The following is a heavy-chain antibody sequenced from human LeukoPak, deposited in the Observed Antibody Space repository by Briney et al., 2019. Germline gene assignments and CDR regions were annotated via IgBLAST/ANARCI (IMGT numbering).Heavy chain of an antibody. V-gene: IGHV3-7*03. CDR3: VNGYCSGGSCYSDDWFDP. Sequence: GGSLRLSCAASGFTFSNYWMSWVRQAPGKGLGWVANIKPDGSEKYYVDSVKGRFTISRDNAKNSLYLQMNSLRAEDTAVYYCVNGYCSGGSCYSDDWFDPWGQGTLVTVSS. D-gene: IGHD2-15*01. CDR2: IKPDGSEK. CDR1: GFTFSNYW. J-gene: IGHJ5*02.